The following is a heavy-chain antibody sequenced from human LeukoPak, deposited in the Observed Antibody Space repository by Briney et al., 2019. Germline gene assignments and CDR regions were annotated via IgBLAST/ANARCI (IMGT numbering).Heavy chain of an antibody. Sequence: GESLKISCKGSGYSFTRYWIGWVRQMPWKGLEWMGIIYPGDSDTSYSPSFQGLVTISADKSISTAYLQWSSLKASDTAMYYCARIGYCSSTSCFPFDYWGQGTLVTVSS. V-gene: IGHV5-51*01. CDR2: IYPGDSDT. CDR1: GYSFTRYW. D-gene: IGHD2-2*01. CDR3: ARIGYCSSTSCFPFDY. J-gene: IGHJ4*02.